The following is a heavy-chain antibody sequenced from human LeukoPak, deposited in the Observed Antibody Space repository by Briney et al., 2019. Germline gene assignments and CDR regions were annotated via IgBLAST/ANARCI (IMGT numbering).Heavy chain of an antibody. CDR1: GGSISSSSYY. J-gene: IGHJ4*02. Sequence: SETLSLTCTVSGGSISSSSYYWGWLRQPPGMGLEWIGSIYYSGSTYYNPSLKSRVTISVDTSKNQFSLKLSSVTAADTAVYYCARYYYDSSGYDYWGQGTLVTVSS. CDR3: ARYYYDSSGYDY. V-gene: IGHV4-39*01. D-gene: IGHD3-22*01. CDR2: IYYSGST.